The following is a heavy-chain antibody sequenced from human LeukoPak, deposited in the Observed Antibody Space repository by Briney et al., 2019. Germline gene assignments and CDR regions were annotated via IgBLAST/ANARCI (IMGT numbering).Heavy chain of an antibody. CDR3: ARGPYYYDSSGYYAAEYFQH. Sequence: GGSLRLSCAASGFTFSTYSMNWVRQAPGKGLEWVSSISSNNRYIYYADSVKGRFTISRDNAKNSLYLQMNSLRAEDTAVYYCARGPYYYDSSGYYAAEYFQHWGQGTLVTVSS. CDR1: GFTFSTYS. V-gene: IGHV3-21*01. J-gene: IGHJ1*01. D-gene: IGHD3-22*01. CDR2: ISSNNRYI.